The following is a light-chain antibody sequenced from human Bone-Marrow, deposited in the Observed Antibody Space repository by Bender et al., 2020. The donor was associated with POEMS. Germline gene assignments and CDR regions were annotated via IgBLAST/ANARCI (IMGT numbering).Light chain of an antibody. Sequence: QSVLTQPPSASGPPGQRVPISCSGGSSNIGAHAVNWYRPLQGTAPKLLIYSSHRRPSEVPDRFSGSRSGTSASLAISGLQSEDEADYYCAVWDDSLNGWVFGGGTKLTVL. V-gene: IGLV1-44*01. CDR1: SSNIGAHA. J-gene: IGLJ3*02. CDR3: AVWDDSLNGWV. CDR2: SSH.